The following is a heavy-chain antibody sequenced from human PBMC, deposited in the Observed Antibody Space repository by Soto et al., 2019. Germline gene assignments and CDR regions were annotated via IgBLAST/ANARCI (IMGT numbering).Heavy chain of an antibody. CDR1: GFTFSSYG. D-gene: IGHD6-13*01. CDR2: ISYDGSNK. J-gene: IGHJ4*02. V-gene: IGHV3-30*18. Sequence: GGSLRLSCAASGFTFSSYGMHWVRQAPGKGLEWVAVISYDGSNKYYADSVKGRFTISRDNSKNTLYLQMNSLRAEDTAVYYCAKELGYIEFDYWGQGTLVTVSS. CDR3: AKELGYIEFDY.